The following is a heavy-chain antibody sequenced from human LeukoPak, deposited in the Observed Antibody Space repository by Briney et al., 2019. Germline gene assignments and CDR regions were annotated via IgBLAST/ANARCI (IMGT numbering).Heavy chain of an antibody. CDR1: GFTFSSYA. V-gene: IGHV3-64*01. Sequence: PGGSLRLSCAASGFTFSSYAMHWVRQAPGKGLEYGSAISSNGGSTYYANSVKGRFTISRDNSKNTLYLQMGSLRAEDMAVYYCARARFLEWSPFDYWGQGTLVTVSS. CDR2: ISSNGGST. J-gene: IGHJ4*02. CDR3: ARARFLEWSPFDY. D-gene: IGHD3-3*01.